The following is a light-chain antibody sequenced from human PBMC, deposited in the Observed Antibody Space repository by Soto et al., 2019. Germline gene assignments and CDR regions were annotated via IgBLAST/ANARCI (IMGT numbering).Light chain of an antibody. V-gene: IGKV1-39*01. CDR1: QSLSSY. CDR3: QQSFSTTYT. CDR2: AAS. Sequence: DIQMTQSPSSLSASIGDRVTITCRASQSLSSYLNWYQQKPGKAPKLLIYAASSLQSGDRSRFSGSVSRTDVTLTTSSLQPEDFATYYCQQSFSTTYTFGQGTKLEIK. J-gene: IGKJ2*01.